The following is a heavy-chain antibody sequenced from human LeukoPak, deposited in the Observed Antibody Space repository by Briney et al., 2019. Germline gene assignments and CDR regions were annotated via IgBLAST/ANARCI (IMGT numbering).Heavy chain of an antibody. CDR2: IYYSGST. J-gene: IGHJ5*02. D-gene: IGHD6-25*01. CDR3: ARRLRPSWFDP. Sequence: SQTLSLTCTVSGGSISSGDYYWSWIRQPPGTGLEWIGYIYYSGSTYYNPSLKSRVTISVDTSKNQFSLKLSSVTAADTAVYYCARRLRPSWFDPWAREPWSPSPQ. V-gene: IGHV4-30-4*01. CDR1: GGSISSGDYY.